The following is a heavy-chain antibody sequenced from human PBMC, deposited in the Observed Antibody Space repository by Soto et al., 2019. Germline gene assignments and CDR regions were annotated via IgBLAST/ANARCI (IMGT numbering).Heavy chain of an antibody. CDR1: GGSINSYY. V-gene: IGHV4-59*01. Sequence: QVQLQESGPGLVKPSETLSLTCTVSGGSINSYYWSWIRQPPGKGLEWIGYIYYSGSTNYNPSLKSRATISVDTSKNQFTLKLSSVTAADTAVYYCARVPWQWLGGYAFAIWGQGTMVTVSS. D-gene: IGHD6-19*01. CDR3: ARVPWQWLGGYAFAI. CDR2: IYYSGST. J-gene: IGHJ3*02.